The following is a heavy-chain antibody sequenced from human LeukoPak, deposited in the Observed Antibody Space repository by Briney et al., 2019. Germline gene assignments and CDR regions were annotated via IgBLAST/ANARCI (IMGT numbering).Heavy chain of an antibody. D-gene: IGHD6-6*01. V-gene: IGHV1-69*01. CDR2: IIPIFGTA. J-gene: IGHJ3*02. CDR1: GGTFSSYA. Sequence: ASVKVSCKASGGTFSSYAISWVRQAPGQGLEWMGGIIPIFGTANYAQKFQGRVTITADESTSTAYMELSSLRSEDTAVYCCARGGGSIAPRTGYLCAFDIWGQGKMVTVSS. CDR3: ARGGGSIAPRTGYLCAFDI.